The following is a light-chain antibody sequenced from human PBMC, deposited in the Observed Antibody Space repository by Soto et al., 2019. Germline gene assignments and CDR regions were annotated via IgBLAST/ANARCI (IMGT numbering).Light chain of an antibody. CDR2: AAS. CDR3: LQHNDYPYT. CDR1: QGIRSD. V-gene: IGKV1-17*01. J-gene: IGKJ2*01. Sequence: DIQMTQSPSSLSASVCDRVTITCRASQGIRSDLGWYQQKPGKAPKRLIYAASRLQSGVPSRFSAGGSGTEFTLTISSLQPEDFATYYCLQHNDYPYTLGQGTKVDIK.